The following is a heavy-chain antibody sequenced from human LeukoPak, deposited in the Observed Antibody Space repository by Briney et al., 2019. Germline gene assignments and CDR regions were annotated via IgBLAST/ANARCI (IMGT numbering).Heavy chain of an antibody. CDR2: ISPTGSTT. CDR1: GFTFSTYW. D-gene: IGHD6-6*01. Sequence: GGSLRLSCAASGFTFSTYWMHWVRQAPGKGLVWVSRISPTGSTTSYADSVKGRFTVSRDNAKNTLYLQVNNLRAEDTAVYYCARGPNSNWSGLDFWGQGTLLTVPS. J-gene: IGHJ4*02. V-gene: IGHV3-74*01. CDR3: ARGPNSNWSGLDF.